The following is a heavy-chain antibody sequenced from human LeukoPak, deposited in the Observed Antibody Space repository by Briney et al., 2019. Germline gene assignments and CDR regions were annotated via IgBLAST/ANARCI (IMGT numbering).Heavy chain of an antibody. Sequence: SETLSLTCAVSGGSISSGGYSWSWIRQPPGKGLEWIGYIYHSGSTYYNPSLKSRVTISVDTSKNQFSLKLSSVTAADTAVYYCAKRESYYYGMDVWGQGTTVTVSS. CDR2: IYHSGST. D-gene: IGHD3-10*01. V-gene: IGHV4-30-2*01. CDR3: AKRESYYYGMDV. CDR1: GGSISSGGYS. J-gene: IGHJ6*02.